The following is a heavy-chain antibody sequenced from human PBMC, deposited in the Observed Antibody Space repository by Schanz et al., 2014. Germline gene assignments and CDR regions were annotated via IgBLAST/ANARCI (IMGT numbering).Heavy chain of an antibody. V-gene: IGHV3-23*01. J-gene: IGHJ1*01. D-gene: IGHD3-16*02. CDR3: EKQTVWGTYRMGVWEQ. CDR1: GFLFDSFA. Sequence: IYYAASGFLFDSFALSWVRQPPGKGLEWVSAVSGSGQSTYYADSVKGRFTISRDKSKKTLYLQISRLRVENAAVYYCEKQTVWGTYRMGVWEQWGQ. CDR2: VSGSGQST.